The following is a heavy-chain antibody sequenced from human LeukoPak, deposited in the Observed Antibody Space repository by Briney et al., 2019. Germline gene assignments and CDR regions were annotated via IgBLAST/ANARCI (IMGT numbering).Heavy chain of an antibody. CDR1: GYTFTSYY. V-gene: IGHV3-33*06. CDR2: IWYDGSNK. CDR3: AKGVTIDAFDI. D-gene: IGHD3-3*01. J-gene: IGHJ3*02. Sequence: SCKASGYTFTSYYMHWVRQAPGKGLEWVAVIWYDGSNKYYADSVKGRFTISRDNSKNTLYLQMNSLRAEDTAVYYCAKGVTIDAFDIWGQGTMVTVSS.